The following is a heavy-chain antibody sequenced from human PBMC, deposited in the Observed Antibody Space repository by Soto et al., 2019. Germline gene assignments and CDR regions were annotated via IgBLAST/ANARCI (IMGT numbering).Heavy chain of an antibody. CDR2: LKSDGSGT. J-gene: IGHJ4*02. Sequence: EVQLVESGGGLVQPGGSLRLSCAASGFTFSSYWMHWVRQAPGKGLVWVSRLKSDGSGTTYADSVKGRLTISRDNAKNTLYVQMSSVGAEDTAVYYCVRGVGDYYAGNGYLGRHWGQGTLVTVSS. D-gene: IGHD3-10*01. CDR1: GFTFSSYW. CDR3: VRGVGDYYAGNGYLGRH. V-gene: IGHV3-74*01.